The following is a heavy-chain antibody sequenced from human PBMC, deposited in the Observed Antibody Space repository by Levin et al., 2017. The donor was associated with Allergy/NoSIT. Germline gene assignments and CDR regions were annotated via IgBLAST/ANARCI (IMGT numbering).Heavy chain of an antibody. V-gene: IGHV3-30*18. Sequence: GGSLRLSCAASGFSFSTYGIHWVRQAPGKGLEWVALITSDGSSKFFADSVKGRFTISRDNSKNTLHLQRSSLRPEDTAVYYCAKGGDIDVWGRGTTVTVSS. D-gene: IGHD3-10*01. CDR3: AKGGDIDV. CDR1: GFSFSTYG. CDR2: ITSDGSSK. J-gene: IGHJ6*02.